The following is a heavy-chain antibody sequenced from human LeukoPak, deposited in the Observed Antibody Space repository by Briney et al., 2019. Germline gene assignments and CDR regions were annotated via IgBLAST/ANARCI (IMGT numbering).Heavy chain of an antibody. CDR1: GFTFSSYA. CDR3: ANTDRSTSWNHFDC. Sequence: GVSLRLSCAASGFTFSSYAMSWVRQAPGKGLEWVSSIRGSGYIYYADSVKGRFTISRDNSKNTLYLQMNSLRADDTAVYYCANTDRSTSWNHFDCWGQGSLVTVSS. J-gene: IGHJ4*02. D-gene: IGHD2-2*01. V-gene: IGHV3-23*01. CDR2: IRGSGYI.